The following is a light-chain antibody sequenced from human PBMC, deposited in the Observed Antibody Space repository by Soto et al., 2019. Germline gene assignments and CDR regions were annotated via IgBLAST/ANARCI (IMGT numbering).Light chain of an antibody. CDR3: QQSYSTWIT. J-gene: IGKJ5*01. Sequence: DIQMTQSPSSLSASEGDRVTITCRASQSITTYLNWYQQKPGKAPKLLIYDASTLQSGVPSRFSGSGSGTDFTLTISSLQPEDFATYYCQQSYSTWITFGQGTRLEIK. V-gene: IGKV1-39*01. CDR1: QSITTY. CDR2: DAS.